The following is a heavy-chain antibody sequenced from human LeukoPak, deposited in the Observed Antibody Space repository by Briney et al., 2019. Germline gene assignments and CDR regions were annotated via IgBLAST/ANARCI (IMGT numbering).Heavy chain of an antibody. Sequence: GGSLRLSCAASGFTFSSYCMSWVRQAPGKGLEWVSAISGSGGSTYYADSVKGRFTISRDNSKNTLYLQMNSLRAEDTAVYYCAKTGPYSGTYLSAFDIWGQGTMVTVSS. CDR2: ISGSGGST. D-gene: IGHD1-26*01. CDR3: AKTGPYSGTYLSAFDI. CDR1: GFTFSSYC. V-gene: IGHV3-23*01. J-gene: IGHJ3*02.